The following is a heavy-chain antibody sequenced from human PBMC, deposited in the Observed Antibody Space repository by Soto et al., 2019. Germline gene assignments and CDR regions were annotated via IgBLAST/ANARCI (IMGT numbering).Heavy chain of an antibody. CDR2: ISSSSSYI. CDR1: GFTFSSYS. D-gene: IGHD2-15*01. Sequence: GGSLRLSCAASGFTFSSYSMNWVRQAPGKGLEWVSSISSSSSYIYYADSVKGRFTISRDNAKNSLYLQMNGLRAEDTAVYYCARAHIENIVVVVAANYWGQGTLVTVSS. J-gene: IGHJ4*02. CDR3: ARAHIENIVVVVAANY. V-gene: IGHV3-21*01.